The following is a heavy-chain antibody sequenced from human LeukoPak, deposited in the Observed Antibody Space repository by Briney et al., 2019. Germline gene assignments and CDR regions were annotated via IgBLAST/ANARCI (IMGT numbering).Heavy chain of an antibody. CDR1: GYTFTSYG. CDR2: ISAYNGNT. V-gene: IGHV1-18*01. Sequence: ASVKVSCKASGYTFTSYGISWVRQAPGQGLEWMGWISAYNGNTNYAQKLQGRVTMTTDASTSTAYMELRSLRSDDTAVYYCAKSGFSGWYGPIDYWGQGTLVTVSS. D-gene: IGHD6-19*01. J-gene: IGHJ4*02. CDR3: AKSGFSGWYGPIDY.